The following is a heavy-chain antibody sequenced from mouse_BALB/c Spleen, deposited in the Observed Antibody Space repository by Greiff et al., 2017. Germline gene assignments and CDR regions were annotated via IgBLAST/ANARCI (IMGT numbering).Heavy chain of an antibody. V-gene: IGHV1-15*01. J-gene: IGHJ4*01. CDR1: GYTFTDYE. CDR2: IDPETGGT. CDR3: TRDMDY. Sequence: QVQLKQSGAELVRPGASVTLSCKASGYTFTDYEMHWVKQTPVHGLEWIGAIDPETGGTAYNQKFKGKATLTADKSSSTAYMELRSLTSEDSAVYYCTRDMDYWGQGTSVTVSS.